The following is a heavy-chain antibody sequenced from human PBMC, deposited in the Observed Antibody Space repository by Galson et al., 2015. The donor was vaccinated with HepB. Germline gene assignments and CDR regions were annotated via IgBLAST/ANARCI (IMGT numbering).Heavy chain of an antibody. D-gene: IGHD6-19*01. V-gene: IGHV3-30-3*01. CDR3: ARDLGIPGQWLVYGMDV. J-gene: IGHJ6*02. CDR2: ISYDGSNK. Sequence: SLRLSCAASGFTFSSYAMHWVRQAPGKGLEWVAVISYDGSNKYYADSVKGRFTISRDNSKNTLYLQMNSLRAEDTAVYYCARDLGIPGQWLVYGMDVWGQGTTVTVSS. CDR1: GFTFSSYA.